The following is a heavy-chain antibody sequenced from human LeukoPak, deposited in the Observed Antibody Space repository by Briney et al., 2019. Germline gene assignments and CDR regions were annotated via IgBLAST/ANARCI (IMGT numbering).Heavy chain of an antibody. Sequence: GGSLRLSCAASGFTFSSYAMSWVRQAPGKGLEWVSAISGSGGSTYYADFVKGRFTISRDNSKNTLYLQMSSLRAEDTAVYYCAKDFIVPAASLDYWGQGTLVTVSS. CDR1: GFTFSSYA. CDR2: ISGSGGST. V-gene: IGHV3-23*01. J-gene: IGHJ4*02. D-gene: IGHD2-2*01. CDR3: AKDFIVPAASLDY.